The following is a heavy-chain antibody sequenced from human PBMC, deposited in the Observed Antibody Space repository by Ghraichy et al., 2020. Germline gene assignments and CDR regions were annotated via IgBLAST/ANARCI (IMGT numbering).Heavy chain of an antibody. CDR3: ARGNRYCSSTSCQRQKYYYYGMDV. Sequence: ASVKVSCKASGYTFTSYDINWVRQATGQGLEWMGWMNPNSGNTGYAQKFQGRVTMTRNTSISTAYMELSSLRSEDTAVYYCARGNRYCSSTSCQRQKYYYYGMDVWGQGTTVTVSS. CDR2: MNPNSGNT. V-gene: IGHV1-8*01. CDR1: GYTFTSYD. J-gene: IGHJ6*02. D-gene: IGHD2-2*01.